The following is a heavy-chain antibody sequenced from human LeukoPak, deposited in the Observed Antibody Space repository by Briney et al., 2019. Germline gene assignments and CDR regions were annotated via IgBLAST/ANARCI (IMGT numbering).Heavy chain of an antibody. J-gene: IGHJ4*02. CDR1: GFTFSSYA. V-gene: IGHV3-23*01. CDR2: ISGSGGST. Sequence: GGSLRLSCAASGFTFSSYAMSWVRQAPGKGLEWVSAISGSGGSTYYADSVKGRFTISRDNSKNTLYLQMNSLRAEDTAVYYCAKDFRLITMIVVVTCFDYWGQGPRSPSPQ. CDR3: AKDFRLITMIVVVTCFDY. D-gene: IGHD3-22*01.